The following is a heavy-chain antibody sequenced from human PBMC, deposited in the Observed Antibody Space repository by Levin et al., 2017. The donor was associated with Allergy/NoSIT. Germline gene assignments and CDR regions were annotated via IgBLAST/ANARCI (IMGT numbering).Heavy chain of an antibody. CDR3: AKGRSSGWYNMDV. CDR1: GFTFSSYG. D-gene: IGHD6-19*01. J-gene: IGHJ6*03. V-gene: IGHV3-30*18. CDR2: ISYDGSNK. Sequence: LSLTCAASGFTFSSYGMHWVRQAPGKGLEWVAVISYDGSNKYYADSVKGRFTISRDNSKNTLYLQMNSLRAEDTAVYYCAKGRSSGWYNMDVWGKGTTVTVSS.